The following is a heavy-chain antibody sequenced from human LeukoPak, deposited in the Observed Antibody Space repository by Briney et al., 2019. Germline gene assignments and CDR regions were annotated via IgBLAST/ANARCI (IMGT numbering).Heavy chain of an antibody. D-gene: IGHD2-2*01. CDR1: GFTFSSYW. V-gene: IGHV3-7*01. J-gene: IGHJ4*02. CDR2: IKQDGSEK. CDR3: AKDFVRAGLFGCSSTSCYGARYFDY. Sequence: GGSLRLSCAASGFTFSSYWMSWVRQAPGKGLEWVANIKQDGSEKYYVDSVKGRFTISRDNAKNSLYLQMNSLRAEDTAVYYCAKDFVRAGLFGCSSTSCYGARYFDYWGQGTLVTVSS.